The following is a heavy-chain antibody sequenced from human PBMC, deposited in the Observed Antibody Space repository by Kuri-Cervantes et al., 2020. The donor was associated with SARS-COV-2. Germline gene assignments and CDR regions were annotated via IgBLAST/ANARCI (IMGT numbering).Heavy chain of an antibody. V-gene: IGHV1-69*13. Sequence: SVKVSCKASGGTFSSYAISWVRQAPGQGLEWMGGIIPIFGTANYAQKFQGRVTITADESTSTAYMELRSLRSDDTAVYYCAREVRGPYYDLWSGPPSWFDPWGQGTLVTVSS. D-gene: IGHD3-3*01. J-gene: IGHJ5*02. CDR1: GGTFSSYA. CDR2: IIPIFGTA. CDR3: AREVRGPYYDLWSGPPSWFDP.